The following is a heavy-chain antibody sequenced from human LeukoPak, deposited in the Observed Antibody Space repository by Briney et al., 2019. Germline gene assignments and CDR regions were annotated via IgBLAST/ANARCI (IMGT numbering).Heavy chain of an antibody. CDR3: ARDPGFDY. CDR2: IGGSGAST. V-gene: IGHV3-23*01. CDR1: GFTFSIFA. J-gene: IGHJ4*02. Sequence: GRSLRLSCAASGFTFSIFAMSWFRQAPGKGLEWVSAIGGSGASTYYPDSVKGRFTISRDNSKNTLYLQMNRLRAEDTAIYYCARDPGFDYWGQGTLVTVSS.